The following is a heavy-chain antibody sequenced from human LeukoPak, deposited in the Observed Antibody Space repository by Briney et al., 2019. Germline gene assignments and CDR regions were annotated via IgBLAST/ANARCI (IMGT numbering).Heavy chain of an antibody. CDR2: INWNGGST. V-gene: IGHV3-20*04. J-gene: IGHJ3*02. CDR1: GFTFDDYG. CDR3: AKDASRWSEDAFDI. D-gene: IGHD2-15*01. Sequence: GGSLRLSCAASGFTFDDYGMSWVRHAPGKGLEWVSGINWNGGSTGYADSVKGRFTISRDNSKNTLYLQMNSLRAEDTAVYYCAKDASRWSEDAFDIWGQGTMVTVSS.